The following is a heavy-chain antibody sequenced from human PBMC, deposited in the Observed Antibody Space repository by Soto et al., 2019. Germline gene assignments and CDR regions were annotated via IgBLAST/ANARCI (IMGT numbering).Heavy chain of an antibody. D-gene: IGHD2-2*01. CDR2: VTPKSGGA. CDR1: GYSFQTYD. Sequence: GASVKVSCKASGYSFQTYDIVWVRQATGQGLEWMGWVTPKSGGAMYAQKFQGRVTMTSDTSMSTAYMELSSLRSEDTAVYYCATHQYEQQPVNWGQGALVTVSS. V-gene: IGHV1-8*01. J-gene: IGHJ4*02. CDR3: ATHQYEQQPVN.